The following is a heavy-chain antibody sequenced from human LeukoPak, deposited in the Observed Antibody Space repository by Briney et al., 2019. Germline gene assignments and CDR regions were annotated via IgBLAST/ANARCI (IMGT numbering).Heavy chain of an antibody. CDR2: IYYSGST. CDR1: GGSISSSSYF. D-gene: IGHD1-26*01. V-gene: IGHV4-39*07. CDR3: ARDDRSFGGAARSDY. Sequence: SETLSLTCTVSGGSISSSSYFWGWIRQPPGKGLEWIGSIYYSGSTYYNPSLKSRVTMSVDMSNNHFSLNLNSVTAADTAVYYCARDDRSFGGAARSDYWGQGTLVTVSS. J-gene: IGHJ4*02.